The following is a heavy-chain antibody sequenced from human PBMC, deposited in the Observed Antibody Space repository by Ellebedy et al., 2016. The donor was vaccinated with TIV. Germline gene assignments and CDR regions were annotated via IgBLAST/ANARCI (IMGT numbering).Heavy chain of an antibody. CDR3: ARGQPGLTPGPDV. Sequence: ASVKVSCKTSGYNFNAFYIHWVRQAPGQGLEWMGWINPNSGGTNYAQKFQGRVTMTRDTSISTAYMELNSLISDDTAEYYCARGQPGLTPGPDVWGQGTTVTVSS. D-gene: IGHD1-1*01. J-gene: IGHJ6*02. CDR1: GYNFNAFY. V-gene: IGHV1-2*02. CDR2: INPNSGGT.